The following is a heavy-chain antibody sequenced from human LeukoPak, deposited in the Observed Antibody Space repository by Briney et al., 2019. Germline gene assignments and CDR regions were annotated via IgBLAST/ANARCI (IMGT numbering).Heavy chain of an antibody. D-gene: IGHD3-22*01. Sequence: SETLSLTCTVSGGSISSYYWSWIRQPPGKGLEWIGYIYYSGSTNYNPSLKSRVTISVDTSKNQFSLKLSSVTAADTAVYYCARDMGGYPYYFDYWGQGTLVTVSS. J-gene: IGHJ4*02. CDR3: ARDMGGYPYYFDY. V-gene: IGHV4-59*12. CDR2: IYYSGST. CDR1: GGSISSYY.